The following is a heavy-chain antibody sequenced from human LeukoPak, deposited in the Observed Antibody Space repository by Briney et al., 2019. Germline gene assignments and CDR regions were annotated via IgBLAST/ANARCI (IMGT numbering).Heavy chain of an antibody. J-gene: IGHJ4*02. CDR2: ISYDGSNK. V-gene: IGHV3-30-3*01. CDR1: GFTFSSYA. CDR3: AKDGPMVRGVISPTLYYFDY. Sequence: GGSLRLSCAASGFTFSSYAMHWVRQAPGKGLEWVAVISYDGSNKYYADSVKGRFTISRDNSKNTLYLQMNSLRAEDTAVYYCAKDGPMVRGVISPTLYYFDYWGQGTLVTVSS. D-gene: IGHD3-10*01.